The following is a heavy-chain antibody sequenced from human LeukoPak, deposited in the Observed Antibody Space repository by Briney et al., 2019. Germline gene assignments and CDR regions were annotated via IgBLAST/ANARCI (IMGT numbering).Heavy chain of an antibody. V-gene: IGHV4-30-4*08. CDR2: IDYSGST. CDR3: ARDGWDSSGSDY. J-gene: IGHJ4*02. Sequence: PSETLSLTCAVSGGSISSGGYSWRWIRQPPGKGLEWIGYIDYSGSTYYNPSLKSRFTISVDTSKNQFSLKLSSVTAADTAVYYCARDGWDSSGSDYWGQGTLVTVSS. CDR1: GGSISSGGYS. D-gene: IGHD6-19*01.